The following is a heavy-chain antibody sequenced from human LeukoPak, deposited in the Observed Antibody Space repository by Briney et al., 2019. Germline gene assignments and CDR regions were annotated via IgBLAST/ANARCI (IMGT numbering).Heavy chain of an antibody. CDR1: GFTFSSNY. J-gene: IGHJ4*02. CDR3: ASPIVGALSRDY. CDR2: IYSGGST. Sequence: PGGSLRLSCAASGFTFSSNYMSWVRQAPGKGLEWVSVIYSGGSTYYSDSVTGRFTISRDNSKNTLYLQMNSLRAEDTAVYYCASPIVGALSRDYWGQGTLVTVSS. V-gene: IGHV3-53*01. D-gene: IGHD1-26*01.